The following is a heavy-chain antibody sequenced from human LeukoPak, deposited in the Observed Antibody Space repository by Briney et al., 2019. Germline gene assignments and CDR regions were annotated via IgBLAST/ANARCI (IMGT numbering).Heavy chain of an antibody. CDR1: GGSLSSSY. Sequence: SETLSLTCTVSGGSLSSSYWSSIRQPPGKGRGWIVYIYYRETTSYNPSLKSRVTISVDTSTNQCSLALGSVTAADTAVYYCARQPDYNWFDTWGQGTLVTVSS. V-gene: IGHV4-59*08. D-gene: IGHD3-16*01. J-gene: IGHJ5*02. CDR2: IYYRETT. CDR3: ARQPDYNWFDT.